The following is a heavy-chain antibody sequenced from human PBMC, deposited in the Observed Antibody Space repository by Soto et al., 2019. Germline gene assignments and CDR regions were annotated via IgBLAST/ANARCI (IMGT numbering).Heavy chain of an antibody. CDR2: IKQDGSEK. D-gene: IGHD2-2*01. CDR3: ARDRGRDIVVVPAALYFDY. Sequence: EVQLVESGGGLVQPGGSLRLSCAASGFTFSSYWMSWVRQAPGKGLEWVANIKQDGSEKYYVDSVKGRFTISRDNAKNSLYLQMNSLRAEDTAVYYCARDRGRDIVVVPAALYFDYWGQGTLVTVSS. J-gene: IGHJ4*02. V-gene: IGHV3-7*04. CDR1: GFTFSSYW.